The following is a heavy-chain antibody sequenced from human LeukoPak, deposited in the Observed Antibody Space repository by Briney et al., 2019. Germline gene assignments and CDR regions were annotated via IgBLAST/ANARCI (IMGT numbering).Heavy chain of an antibody. Sequence: GRSLRLSCAASGFTFSSFGMHWVRQAPGKGLEWVAVISYDGSTKYYADSVKGRFTISRDNSKNTLYLQMNSLRDEDTVVYYCAKREVRGTYLYYFDYWGQGTLVTVSS. CDR1: GFTFSSFG. CDR2: ISYDGSTK. CDR3: AKREVRGTYLYYFDY. J-gene: IGHJ4*02. D-gene: IGHD3-16*01. V-gene: IGHV3-30*18.